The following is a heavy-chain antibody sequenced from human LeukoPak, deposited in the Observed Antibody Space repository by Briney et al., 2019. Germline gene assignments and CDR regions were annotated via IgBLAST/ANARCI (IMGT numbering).Heavy chain of an antibody. Sequence: GGSLRLSCAASRFTFSSYEMNWVRQAPGKGLEWVSYISSSGSTIYYPDSVKGRFTISRDNAKNSLYLQMNSLGAEDTAVYYCARGSYYYDSRGYAEGFFDHWGQGTLVTVSS. CDR2: ISSSGSTI. V-gene: IGHV3-48*03. CDR1: RFTFSSYE. CDR3: ARGSYYYDSRGYAEGFFDH. J-gene: IGHJ4*02. D-gene: IGHD3-22*01.